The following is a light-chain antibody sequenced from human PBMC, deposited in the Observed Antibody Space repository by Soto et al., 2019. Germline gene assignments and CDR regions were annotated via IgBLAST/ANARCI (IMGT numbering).Light chain of an antibody. Sequence: EIVLTQSPGTLSLSPGERATLSCRASQSVSSNLAWYRQTPGQAPRLLIYGASTRATDTPARFRGSGSGTDFTLTISRVEPADFAVYYCQQYGSSFATFGQGTQVE. CDR3: QQYGSSFAT. J-gene: IGKJ1*01. CDR2: GAS. CDR1: QSVSSN. V-gene: IGKV3-20*01.